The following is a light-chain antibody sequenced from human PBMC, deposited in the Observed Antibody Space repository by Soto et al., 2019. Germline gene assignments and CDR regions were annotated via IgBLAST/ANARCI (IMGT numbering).Light chain of an antibody. Sequence: QSALTQPASVSRSPGQSITIPYTGTSSDVGGYNYVSWYQQHPGKAPKLMIYEVSNRPSGVSNRFSGSKSGNTASLTISGLQAEDEADYYCSSYTSSSTYVFGTGTKVTVL. J-gene: IGLJ1*01. CDR2: EVS. V-gene: IGLV2-14*01. CDR1: SSDVGGYNY. CDR3: SSYTSSSTYV.